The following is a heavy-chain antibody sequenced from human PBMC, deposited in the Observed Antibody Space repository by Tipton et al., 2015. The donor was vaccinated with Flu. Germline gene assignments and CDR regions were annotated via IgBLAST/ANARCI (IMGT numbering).Heavy chain of an antibody. J-gene: IGHJ6*02. D-gene: IGHD5-18*01. V-gene: IGHV3-23*01. CDR2: ISGSGGST. CDR1: GFTFSSYA. Sequence: SLRLSCAASGFTFSSYAMSWVRQAPGKGLEWVSAISGSGGSTYYADSVKGRFTISRDNSKNTLYLQMNSLRAEDTAVYYCAQASGYSYYYGMDVWGQGTTVTVSS. CDR3: AQASGYSYYYGMDV.